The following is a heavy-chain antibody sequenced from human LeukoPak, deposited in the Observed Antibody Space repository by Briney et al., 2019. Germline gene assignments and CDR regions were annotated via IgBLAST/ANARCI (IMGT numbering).Heavy chain of an antibody. CDR2: IWYDGSNI. CDR1: GFTFSRYG. J-gene: IGHJ4*02. Sequence: GGSLRLSCVASGFTFSRYGMHWVRQAPGKGLEWVALIWYDGSNICYADSVKGRFTISRDNSKNTLYLQMNSLSAEDTAVYYCARGARYCSGGSCRKGFDYWGQGTLVTVSS. V-gene: IGHV3-33*01. CDR3: ARGARYCSGGSCRKGFDY. D-gene: IGHD2-15*01.